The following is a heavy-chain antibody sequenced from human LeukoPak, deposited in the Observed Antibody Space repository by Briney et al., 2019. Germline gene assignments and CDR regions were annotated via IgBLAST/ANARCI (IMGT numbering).Heavy chain of an antibody. V-gene: IGHV4-4*02. Sequence: SGTLSLTCAVSGGSISSSNWWSWVRQPPGKGLEWIGEIYHSGSTNYNPSLKSRVTISVDKSKNQFSLKLSSVTAADTAVYYCARESGHSSGYLNAFDIWGQETMVTVSS. CDR2: IYHSGST. D-gene: IGHD3-22*01. CDR1: GGSISSSNW. J-gene: IGHJ3*02. CDR3: ARESGHSSGYLNAFDI.